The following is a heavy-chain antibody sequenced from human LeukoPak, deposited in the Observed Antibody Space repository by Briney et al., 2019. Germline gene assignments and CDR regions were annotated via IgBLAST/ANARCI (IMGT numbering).Heavy chain of an antibody. Sequence: SETLSLTCTVSGGSISSYYWSWIRQPPGKGLEWIGYIYYRGSTNYNPSLKSRVTISVDTSKNQFSLKLSSVTAADTAVYYCARTAAAGTSQFYMRPFDPWGQGTLVTVSS. CDR2: IYYRGST. J-gene: IGHJ5*02. D-gene: IGHD6-13*01. CDR1: GGSISSYY. V-gene: IGHV4-59*01. CDR3: ARTAAAGTSQFYMRPFDP.